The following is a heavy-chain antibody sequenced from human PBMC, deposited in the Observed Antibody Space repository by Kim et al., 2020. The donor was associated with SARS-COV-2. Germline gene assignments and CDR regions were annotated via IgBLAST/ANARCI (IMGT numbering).Heavy chain of an antibody. CDR2: IYSGGST. Sequence: GGSLRLSCAASGFTVSSNYMSWVRQAPGKGLEWVSVIYSGGSTYYADSVKGRCTISRDNSKNTLYLQMNSLRAEDTAVYYCARGSSSSPFDYWGQGTLVTVSS. CDR3: ARGSSSSPFDY. D-gene: IGHD6-13*01. CDR1: GFTVSSNY. V-gene: IGHV3-66*01. J-gene: IGHJ4*02.